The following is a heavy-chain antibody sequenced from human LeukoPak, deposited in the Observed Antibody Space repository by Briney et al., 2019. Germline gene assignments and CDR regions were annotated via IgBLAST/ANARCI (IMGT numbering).Heavy chain of an antibody. Sequence: SETLSLTCTVSGGSISSSSYYWGWIRQPPGKGLEWIGSIYYSGSTYYNPSLKSRVTISVDTPKNQFSLKLSSVTAADTAVYYCARDADYYDSSGYYSLYFDYWGQGTLVTVSS. J-gene: IGHJ4*02. CDR2: IYYSGST. CDR3: ARDADYYDSSGYYSLYFDY. CDR1: GGSISSSSYY. D-gene: IGHD3-22*01. V-gene: IGHV4-39*07.